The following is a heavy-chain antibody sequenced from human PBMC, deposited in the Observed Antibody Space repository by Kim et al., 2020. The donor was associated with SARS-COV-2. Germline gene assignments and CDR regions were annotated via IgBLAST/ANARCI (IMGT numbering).Heavy chain of an antibody. Sequence: GGSLRLSCAASGFTFSSYGMHWVRQAPGKGLEWVAVIWYDGSNKYYADSVKGRFTISRDNSKNTLYLQMNSLRAEDTAVYYCAREFSVIRFDPWGQGTLVTVSS. J-gene: IGHJ5*02. D-gene: IGHD3-10*01. CDR2: IWYDGSNK. V-gene: IGHV3-33*01. CDR1: GFTFSSYG. CDR3: AREFSVIRFDP.